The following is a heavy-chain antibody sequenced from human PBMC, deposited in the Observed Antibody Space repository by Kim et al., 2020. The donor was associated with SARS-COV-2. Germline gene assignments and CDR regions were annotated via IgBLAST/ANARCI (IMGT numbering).Heavy chain of an antibody. CDR1: GFTFSSYG. J-gene: IGHJ6*02. CDR3: AKESGSGSYDAGTYSYYGMDV. Sequence: GGSLRLSCAASGFTFSSYGMHWVRQAPGKGLEWVAVISYDGSNKYYADSVKGRFTISRDNSKNTLYLQMNSLRAEDTAVYYCAKESGSGSYDAGTYSYYGMDVWGQGTTVTVSS. V-gene: IGHV3-30*18. CDR2: ISYDGSNK. D-gene: IGHD3-10*01.